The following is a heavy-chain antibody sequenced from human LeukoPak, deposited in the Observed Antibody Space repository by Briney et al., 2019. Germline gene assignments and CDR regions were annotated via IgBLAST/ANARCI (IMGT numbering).Heavy chain of an antibody. V-gene: IGHV3-15*01. Sequence: PGGSLRLSCAASGFTFSNAWMSWVRQAPGKGLEWVGRIKSKTDGGTTDYAAPVEGRFTISRDDSKNTLYLQMNSLKTEDTAVYYCTTEEGADAFDIWGQGTMVTVSS. D-gene: IGHD1-26*01. CDR1: GFTFSNAW. J-gene: IGHJ3*02. CDR2: IKSKTDGGTT. CDR3: TTEEGADAFDI.